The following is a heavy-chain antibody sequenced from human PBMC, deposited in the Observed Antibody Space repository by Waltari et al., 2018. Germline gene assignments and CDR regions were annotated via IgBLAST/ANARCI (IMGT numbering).Heavy chain of an antibody. V-gene: IGHV1-2*04. Sequence: QVQLVQSGAEVKKPGASVKVSCKASGYTFTGYYMPWVRQAPGQGLEWMGWINPNSGGTNYAQKFQGWVTMTRDTSISTAYMELSRLRSDDTAVYYCAREEYIVGAPYFDYWGQGTLVTVSS. D-gene: IGHD1-26*01. J-gene: IGHJ4*02. CDR3: AREEYIVGAPYFDY. CDR1: GYTFTGYY. CDR2: INPNSGGT.